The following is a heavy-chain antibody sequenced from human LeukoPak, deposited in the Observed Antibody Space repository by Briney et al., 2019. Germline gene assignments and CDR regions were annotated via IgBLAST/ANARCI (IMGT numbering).Heavy chain of an antibody. J-gene: IGHJ3*02. CDR1: GFTFSRYT. D-gene: IGHD2-15*01. CDR3: AKEPCVVVAATPEAFDI. CDR2: ISGSGGST. Sequence: GGSLRLSCAASGFTFSRYTMSWVRQAPGKGLEWVSGISGSGGSTHYADSVKDRFTISSDNSKNTLYLQMNTLRAEDTAVCYCAKEPCVVVAATPEAFDIWGQGTMVTVSS. V-gene: IGHV3-23*01.